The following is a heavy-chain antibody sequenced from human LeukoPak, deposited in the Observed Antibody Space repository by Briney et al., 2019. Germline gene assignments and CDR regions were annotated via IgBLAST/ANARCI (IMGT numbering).Heavy chain of an antibody. CDR2: IYYSGST. J-gene: IGHJ5*02. CDR1: GGSISSYY. V-gene: IGHV4-59*01. CDR3: ARGAWVVAAKVLDP. D-gene: IGHD2-15*01. Sequence: SQTLSLTCTVSGGSISSYYWSWIRQPPGKGLEWIGYIYYSGSTNYNPSLKSRVTISVDTSKNQFSLKLSSVTAADTAVYYCARGAWVVAAKVLDPWGQGTLVTVSS.